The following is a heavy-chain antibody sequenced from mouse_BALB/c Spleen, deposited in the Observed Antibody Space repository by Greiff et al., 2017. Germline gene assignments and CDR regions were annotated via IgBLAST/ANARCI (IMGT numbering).Heavy chain of an antibody. V-gene: IGHV5-17*02. Sequence: EVHLVESGGGLVKPGGSLKLSCAASGFTFSSFGMHWVRQAPEKGLEWVAYISSGSSTIYYADTVKGRFTISRDNPKNTLFLQMTSLRSEDTAMYYCARRWFAYWGQGTLVTVSA. CDR2: ISSGSSTI. CDR1: GFTFSSFG. J-gene: IGHJ3*01. CDR3: ARRWFAY.